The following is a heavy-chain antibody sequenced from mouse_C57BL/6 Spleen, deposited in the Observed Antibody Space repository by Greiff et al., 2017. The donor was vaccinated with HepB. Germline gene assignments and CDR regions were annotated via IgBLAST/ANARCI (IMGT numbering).Heavy chain of an antibody. V-gene: IGHV1-82*01. J-gene: IGHJ2*01. CDR1: GYAFSSSW. CDR2: IDPGDGDT. D-gene: IGHD1-1*01. Sequence: VQLQQPGPELVKPGASVKISCKASGYAFSSSWMNWVKQRPGQGLEWIGRIDPGDGDTNYNGKFKGKATLTADKSSSTAYRQLSSLTSEDSAVYFCARWDYSGSSYYFDYWGQGTTLTVSS. CDR3: ARWDYSGSSYYFDY.